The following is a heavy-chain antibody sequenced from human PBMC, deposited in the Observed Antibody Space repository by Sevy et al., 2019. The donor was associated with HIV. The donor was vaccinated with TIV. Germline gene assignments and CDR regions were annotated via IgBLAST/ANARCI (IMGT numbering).Heavy chain of an antibody. D-gene: IGHD2-15*01. J-gene: IGHJ6*02. CDR1: GFTFSSYA. Sequence: GGSLRLSCAASGFTFSSYAMSWVRQAPGKGLEWVAVISYDGSNKYYADSVKGRFTISRDNSKNTLYLQMNSLRAEDTAVYYCAKERQGDIVVVVAATNGMDVWGQGTTVTVSS. V-gene: IGHV3-30*18. CDR3: AKERQGDIVVVVAATNGMDV. CDR2: ISYDGSNK.